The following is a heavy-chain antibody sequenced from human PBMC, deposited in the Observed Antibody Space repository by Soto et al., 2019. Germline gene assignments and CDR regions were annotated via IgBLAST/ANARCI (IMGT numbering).Heavy chain of an antibody. CDR1: GGTFTNYA. CDR2: IIPIFGTP. D-gene: IGHD3-3*01. J-gene: IGHJ5*02. V-gene: IGHV1-69*12. CDR3: ARDPHEYWTSYWFDP. Sequence: QVQLVQSGAEVKKPGSSLKVSCKASGGTFTNYAFSWVRQAPGQGPEWMGGIIPIFGTPDYAQKFQGRVIITADESTRTVSMELNSLRSDDTAVYYCARDPHEYWTSYWFDPWGQGTLVTVSS.